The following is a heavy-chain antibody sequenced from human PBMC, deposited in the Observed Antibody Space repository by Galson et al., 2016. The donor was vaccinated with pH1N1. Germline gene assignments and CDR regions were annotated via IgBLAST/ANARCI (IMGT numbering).Heavy chain of an antibody. CDR2: IVPIFGTT. CDR1: EGTFRDYL. J-gene: IGHJ4*02. CDR3: ARARAPTAITPLIDY. Sequence: SVKVSCKASEGTFRDYLIDWVRQAPGQRLEWMGGIVPIFGTTNYAQKFRGRVTITADKSTSTAYMELSSLRPQDTGVYYCARARAPTAITPLIDYWGQGTLVTVSS. V-gene: IGHV1-69*06. D-gene: IGHD4-23*01.